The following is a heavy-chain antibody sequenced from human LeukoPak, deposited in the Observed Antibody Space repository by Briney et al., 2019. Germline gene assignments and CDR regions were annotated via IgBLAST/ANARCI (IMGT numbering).Heavy chain of an antibody. CDR1: GGSISSYY. D-gene: IGHD3/OR15-3a*01. CDR2: IYTSGST. Sequence: PSETLSLTCTVPGGSISSYYWSWIRQPAGKGLEWIGRIYTSGSTNYNPSLKSRVTMSVDTSKNQFSLQLNSVTPEDTAVYYCARGGLISLANTPLGAFDIWGQGTMVSVSS. J-gene: IGHJ3*02. CDR3: ARGGLISLANTPLGAFDI. V-gene: IGHV4-4*07.